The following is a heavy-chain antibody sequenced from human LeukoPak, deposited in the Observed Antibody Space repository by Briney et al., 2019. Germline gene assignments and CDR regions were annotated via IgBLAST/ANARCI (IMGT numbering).Heavy chain of an antibody. CDR2: ISYDGSNK. CDR3: ARGNRYISSGYYYALGVDY. CDR1: GFTFSNYA. Sequence: GGSLRLSCAASGFTFSNYAMYWVRQAPGKGLEWVAVISYDGSNKYYADSVKGRFTISRDNSKNTLYLQMNSLRVEDTAVYYCARGNRYISSGYYYALGVDYWGQGTLVTVSS. J-gene: IGHJ4*02. V-gene: IGHV3-30*04. D-gene: IGHD3-22*01.